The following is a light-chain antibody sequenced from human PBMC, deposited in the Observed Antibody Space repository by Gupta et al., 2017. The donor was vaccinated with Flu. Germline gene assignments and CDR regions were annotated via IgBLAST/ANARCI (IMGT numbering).Light chain of an antibody. CDR3: QQRSNWPPT. CDR2: DAS. Sequence: IVLTHSPATLSLSPGERATLSCRASQSVSSYLAWYQQKPGQAHRLIIYDASNRATGIPARFSGSGSGTDFTLTSSSQEPEDFAVYYCQQRSNWPPTFGGGTKVEIK. CDR1: QSVSSY. V-gene: IGKV3-11*01. J-gene: IGKJ4*01.